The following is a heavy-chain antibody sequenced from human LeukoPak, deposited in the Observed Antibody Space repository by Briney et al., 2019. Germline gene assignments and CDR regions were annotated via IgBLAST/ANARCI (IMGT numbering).Heavy chain of an antibody. CDR3: ASLGDGFTTTDY. D-gene: IGHD5-24*01. J-gene: IGHJ4*02. CDR1: GGTFSSYA. Sequence: SVKVSCKASGGTFSSYAISWVRQAPGQGLEWVGGIIPIFGTANYAQKFQGRVTITTDESTSTAYMELSSLRSEDTAVYYCASLGDGFTTTDYWGQGTLVTVSS. CDR2: IIPIFGTA. V-gene: IGHV1-69*05.